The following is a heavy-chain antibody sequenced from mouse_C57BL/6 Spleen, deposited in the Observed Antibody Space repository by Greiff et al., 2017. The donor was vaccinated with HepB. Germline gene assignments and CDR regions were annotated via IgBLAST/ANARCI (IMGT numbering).Heavy chain of an antibody. J-gene: IGHJ2*01. Sequence: EVQGVESGGGLVKPGGSLKLSCAASGFTFSSYAMSWVRQTPEKRLEWVATISDGGSYTYYPDNVKGRFTISRDNAKNNLYLQMSHLKSEDTAMYYCARDGGLLLRLYYFDYWGQGTTLTVSS. CDR2: ISDGGSYT. CDR3: ARDGGLLLRLYYFDY. CDR1: GFTFSSYA. D-gene: IGHD1-1*01. V-gene: IGHV5-4*01.